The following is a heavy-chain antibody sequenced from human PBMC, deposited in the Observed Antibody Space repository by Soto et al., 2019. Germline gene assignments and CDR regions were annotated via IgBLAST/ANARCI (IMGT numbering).Heavy chain of an antibody. J-gene: IGHJ4*02. CDR3: ATRKGIQLWLPDDY. V-gene: IGHV3-23*01. CDR1: GFTFSSYA. D-gene: IGHD5-18*01. CDR2: ISGSGGST. Sequence: PGGSLRLSCAASGFTFSSYAMSWVRQAPGKGLEWVSAISGSGGSTYYADSVKGRFTISRDNSKNTLYLQMNSLRAEDTAVYYCATRKGIQLWLPDDYWGQGTLVTVSS.